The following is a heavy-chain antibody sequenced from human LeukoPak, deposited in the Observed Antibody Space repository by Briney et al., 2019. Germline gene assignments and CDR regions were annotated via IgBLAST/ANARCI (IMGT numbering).Heavy chain of an antibody. CDR2: IRYDGSNK. CDR1: GFTFSSYS. D-gene: IGHD6-13*01. V-gene: IGHV3-30*02. Sequence: GGSLRLSCAASGFTFSSYSMNWVRQAPGKGLEWVAFIRYDGSNKYYADSVKGRFTSRDNSKNTLYLQMNSLRAEDTAVYYCVRGAAAGTDDAFDIWGQGTMVTVSS. J-gene: IGHJ3*02. CDR3: VRGAAAGTDDAFDI.